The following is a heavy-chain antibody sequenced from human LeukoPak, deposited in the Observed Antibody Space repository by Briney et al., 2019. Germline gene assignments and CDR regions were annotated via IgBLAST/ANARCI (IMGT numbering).Heavy chain of an antibody. CDR2: INPSGGST. CDR1: GYTFTSYY. D-gene: IGHD3-9*01. V-gene: IGHV1-46*01. J-gene: IGHJ4*02. Sequence: ASVKVSCKASGYTFTSYYMHWVRQAPGQGLEWMGIINPSGGSTSYAQKFQGRVTISVDTSKNQFSLKLNSVTAADTAVYYCARVTGYMIEDYFDYWGQGILVTVSS. CDR3: ARVTGYMIEDYFDY.